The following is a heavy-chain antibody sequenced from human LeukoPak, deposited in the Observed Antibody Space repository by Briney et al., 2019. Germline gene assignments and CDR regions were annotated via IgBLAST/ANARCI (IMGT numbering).Heavy chain of an antibody. CDR2: IYYSGST. D-gene: IGHD4-11*01. J-gene: IGHJ4*02. CDR1: GGSISSYY. CDR3: ARGMTTVTTYLFDY. V-gene: IGHV4-59*01. Sequence: SETLSLTCTVSGGSISSYYWSWIRQPPGKGLEWIGYIYYSGSTNYNPSLKSRVTISVDTSKNQFSLKLSSVTAADTAVYYCARGMTTVTTYLFDYWGQGTLVTVSS.